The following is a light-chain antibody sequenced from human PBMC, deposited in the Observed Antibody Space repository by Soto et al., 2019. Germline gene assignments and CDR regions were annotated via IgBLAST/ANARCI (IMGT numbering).Light chain of an antibody. J-gene: IGKJ1*01. V-gene: IGKV4-1*01. Sequence: DIVMTQSPDSLAVSLGERATINCKSSQSIFYSSNNKNFLAWYQQKPGQPPKLLIYWASTREYGVPDRFSGGGSGKDFTLTISSLQAEDVAVYYCQQYYSAPCTFGRGTKVEIK. CDR1: QSIFYSSNNKNF. CDR2: WAS. CDR3: QQYYSAPCT.